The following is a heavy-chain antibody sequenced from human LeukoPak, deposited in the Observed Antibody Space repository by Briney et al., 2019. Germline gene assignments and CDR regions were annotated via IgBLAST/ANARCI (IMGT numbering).Heavy chain of an antibody. Sequence: PSETRSLTCAVSGEALHGHYWSWIRQSPGKGLEWLGEGDDRGGTKYNPSFKSRVTISAEPSRNQFSLRLNSVTAADTAVYYCAREREVEYCSGGRCLYDYWGQGTLVTVSS. J-gene: IGHJ4*02. CDR2: GDDRGGT. V-gene: IGHV4-34*01. D-gene: IGHD2-15*01. CDR3: AREREVEYCSGGRCLYDY. CDR1: GEALHGHY.